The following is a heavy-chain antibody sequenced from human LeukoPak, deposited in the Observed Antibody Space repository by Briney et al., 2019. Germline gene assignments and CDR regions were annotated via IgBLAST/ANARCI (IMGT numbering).Heavy chain of an antibody. CDR3: ARITFGVSTDY. CDR1: GYSISSGYY. V-gene: IGHV4-38-2*01. CDR2: IYYSGST. D-gene: IGHD3-16*01. J-gene: IGHJ4*02. Sequence: PSETLSLTCAVSGYSISSGYYWGWIRQPPGKGLEWIGSIYYSGSTYYNPSLKSRVTISVDTSKNQFSLKLSSVTAADTAVYYCARITFGVSTDYWGQGTLVTVSS.